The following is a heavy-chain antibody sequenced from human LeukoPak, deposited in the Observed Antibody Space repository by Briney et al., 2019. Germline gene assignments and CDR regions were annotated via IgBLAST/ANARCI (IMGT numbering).Heavy chain of an antibody. Sequence: PGGSLRLSCAASGFTFSSYAMSWVRQAPGKGLEWVSAISGSGGSTYYADSVKGRFTISRDNSKNTLYLQMNSLRAEDTAVYYCARGITMILVVQSAFDIWGQGTMVTVSS. J-gene: IGHJ3*02. V-gene: IGHV3-23*01. CDR3: ARGITMILVVQSAFDI. CDR2: ISGSGGST. D-gene: IGHD3-22*01. CDR1: GFTFSSYA.